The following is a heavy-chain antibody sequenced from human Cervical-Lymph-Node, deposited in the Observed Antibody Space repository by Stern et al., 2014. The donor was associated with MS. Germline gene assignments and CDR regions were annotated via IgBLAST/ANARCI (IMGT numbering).Heavy chain of an antibody. V-gene: IGHV3-21*01. CDR3: VRSLRYFDWTFDY. CDR1: RFTFPSYT. Sequence: MQLVQSGGGLVKPGGSLRLSCAASRFTFPSYTMNWVRQAPVKGLEWVSSITRSSDYIFYAESVKGRFTISRDNAKNSLYLQMSSLRDEDTGVYYGVRSLRYFDWTFDYWGQGTLVTVSS. D-gene: IGHD3-9*01. CDR2: ITRSSDYI. J-gene: IGHJ4*02.